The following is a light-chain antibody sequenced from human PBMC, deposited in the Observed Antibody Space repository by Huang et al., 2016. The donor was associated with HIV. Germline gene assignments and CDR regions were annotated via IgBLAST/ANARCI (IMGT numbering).Light chain of an antibody. CDR3: QQYDKWSWT. J-gene: IGKJ1*01. V-gene: IGKV3-15*01. CDR2: DAY. CDR1: LSVSRK. Sequence: EVVMTQSPGTLSLSPGERATLSCRASLSVSRKLAWYQQRAGQAPRLLIYDAYTRATGIPVRFSGGGSGTEFTLTISSLQSEDFAVYYCQQYDKWSWTFGQGTKVDIK.